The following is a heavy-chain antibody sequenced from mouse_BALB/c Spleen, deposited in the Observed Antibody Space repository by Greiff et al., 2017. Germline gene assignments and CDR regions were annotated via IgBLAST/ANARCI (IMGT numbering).Heavy chain of an antibody. D-gene: IGHD2-2*01. CDR2: ISSGSSTI. V-gene: IGHV5-17*02. J-gene: IGHJ4*01. CDR3: AREGNDEVYYYAMDY. CDR1: GFTFSSFG. Sequence: EVHLVESGGGLVQPGGSRKLSCAASGFTFSSFGMHWVRQAPEKGLEWVAYISSGSSTIYYADTVKGRFTISRDNPKNTLFLQMTSLRSEDTAMYYCAREGNDEVYYYAMDYWGQGTSVTVSS.